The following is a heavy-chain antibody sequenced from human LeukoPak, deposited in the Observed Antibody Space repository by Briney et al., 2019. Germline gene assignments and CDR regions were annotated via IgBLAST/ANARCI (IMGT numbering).Heavy chain of an antibody. J-gene: IGHJ4*02. V-gene: IGHV3-30*02. Sequence: GGSLRLSCAASGFTFNNYGMHWVRQAPGKGLEWLAFIRYDGSNTYYADSVKGRFTVSRDNAKNSLYLQMNSLRAEDTAVYYCARGGSSGYRTYFDYWGQGTLVTVSS. CDR2: IRYDGSNT. D-gene: IGHD3-22*01. CDR1: GFTFNNYG. CDR3: ARGGSSGYRTYFDY.